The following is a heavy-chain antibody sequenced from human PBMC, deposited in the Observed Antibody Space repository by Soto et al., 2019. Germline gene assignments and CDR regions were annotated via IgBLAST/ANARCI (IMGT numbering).Heavy chain of an antibody. CDR2: IYWDDDK. V-gene: IGHV2-5*02. J-gene: IGHJ5*02. D-gene: IGHD3-22*01. Sequence: QITLKESGPTLVKPTQTLTLTCTFSGFSLSTSGVGVGWIRQPPGKALEWLALIYWDDDKRYSPSLKSRLTIPKDTSKNQVVLTTTNMDPVDTATYYSAHAYYDSSGYYGRSGWWFDPWGQGTLVTVSS. CDR1: GFSLSTSGVG. CDR3: AHAYYDSSGYYGRSGWWFDP.